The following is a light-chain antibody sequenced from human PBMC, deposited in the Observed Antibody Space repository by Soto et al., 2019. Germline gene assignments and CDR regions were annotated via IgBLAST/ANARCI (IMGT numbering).Light chain of an antibody. CDR1: QSAYSSH. CDR3: QQYGSSPWT. CDR2: GAS. V-gene: IGKV3-20*01. J-gene: IGKJ1*01. Sequence: PGDRATLSCRSGQSAYSSHLSWYQQKPGQAPRLLIYGASNRATGIPDRFSGSGSGTDFTLTISRLEPEDFAVYYCQQYGSSPWTFGQGTKVDIK.